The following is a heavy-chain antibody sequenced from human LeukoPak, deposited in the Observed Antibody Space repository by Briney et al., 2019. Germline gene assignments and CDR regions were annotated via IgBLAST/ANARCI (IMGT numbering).Heavy chain of an antibody. CDR3: ARSYCSSSCYAVGAFDI. J-gene: IGHJ3*02. D-gene: IGHD2-2*01. V-gene: IGHV4-39*01. Sequence: PSETLSLTCTVSGGSISSSTHYWGWIRQPPGKGLEWMGSIYYSATTCYSPSLKSRVTISVDMSKNQFSLRLSSVTAADTVAYYCARSYCSSSCYAVGAFDIWGQGTVVTVSS. CDR2: IYYSATT. CDR1: GGSISSSTHY.